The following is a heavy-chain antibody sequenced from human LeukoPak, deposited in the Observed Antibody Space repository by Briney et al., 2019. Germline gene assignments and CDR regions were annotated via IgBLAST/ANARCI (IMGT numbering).Heavy chain of an antibody. CDR3: VRDESAVPTFRFDY. D-gene: IGHD4-17*01. Sequence: PGGSLRLSCAVSGFSFSNYWMSWVRHAPGKGLEWVGHIKEDGSEKNYVDSVKGRFTISRDNAKNSLYLQMNSLRAEDTSVYYCVRDESAVPTFRFDYWGQGTLVTVSS. CDR1: GFSFSNYW. J-gene: IGHJ4*02. V-gene: IGHV3-7*01. CDR2: IKEDGSEK.